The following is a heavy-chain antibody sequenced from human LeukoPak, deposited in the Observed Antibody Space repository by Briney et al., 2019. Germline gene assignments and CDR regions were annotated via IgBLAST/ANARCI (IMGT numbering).Heavy chain of an antibody. CDR3: AREVEMATQFDF. CDR2: ISTTGST. Sequence: SETLALTCTVSGGSISTHYWSWIRQPAGKGLEWIGRISTTGSTNYNPSLKSRVTMSVDTSKNQFSLKLSSVTAADTAVYYCAREVEMATQFDFWGQGTLVTVSS. CDR1: GGSISTHY. D-gene: IGHD5-24*01. V-gene: IGHV4-4*07. J-gene: IGHJ4*02.